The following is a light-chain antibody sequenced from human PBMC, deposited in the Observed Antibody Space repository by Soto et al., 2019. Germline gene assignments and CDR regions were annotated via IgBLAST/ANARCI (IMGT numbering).Light chain of an antibody. CDR1: SSDVGAYKY. CDR2: DVS. CDR3: IPYPSSDTYV. Sequence: TSSDVGAYKYVSWYQQHPGKATKLMIYDVSSRPSEASIRFSGFMSGKTASLIISGLQAEDGADYCCIPYPSSDTYVFGPG. V-gene: IGLV2-14*04. J-gene: IGLJ1*01.